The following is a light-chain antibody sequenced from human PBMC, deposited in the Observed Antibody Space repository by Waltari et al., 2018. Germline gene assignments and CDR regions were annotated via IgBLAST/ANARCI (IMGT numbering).Light chain of an antibody. CDR2: ENT. CDR1: SSHIGSNY. V-gene: IGLV1-51*02. CDR3: GTWDSSLSGAV. Sequence: QSVLTQPPSVSAAPGQRVTISCSGGSSHIGSNYVSWYRQFPGTAPKRLIYENTERPSGIPGRFSGSKSGTSATLDITGLQAGDEADYYCGTWDSSLSGAVFGGGTHLTVL. J-gene: IGLJ7*01.